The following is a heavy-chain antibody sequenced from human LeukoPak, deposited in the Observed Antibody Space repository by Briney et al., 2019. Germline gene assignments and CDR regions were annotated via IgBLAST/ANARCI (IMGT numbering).Heavy chain of an antibody. CDR3: ARDATYCSSTSCYGEFDY. V-gene: IGHV3-33*01. D-gene: IGHD2-2*01. CDR1: GFTFSSYG. J-gene: IGHJ4*02. CDR2: IWYDGSNK. Sequence: GGSLRLSCAASGFTFSSYGMHWVRQAPGKGLEWAAVIWYDGSNKYYADSVKGRFTISRDNSKNTLYLQMNSLRAEDTAVYYCARDATYCSSTSCYGEFDYWGQGTLVTVSS.